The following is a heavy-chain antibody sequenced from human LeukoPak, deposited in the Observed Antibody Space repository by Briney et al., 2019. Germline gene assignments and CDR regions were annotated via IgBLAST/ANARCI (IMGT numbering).Heavy chain of an antibody. CDR3: ARDDYGDFFDY. V-gene: IGHV3-7*01. D-gene: IGHD4-17*01. J-gene: IGHJ4*02. CDR1: GFTFSSYW. Sequence: PGGSLRLSCAASGFTFSSYWMSWVRQAPGKGLEWVANIKQDGSEKYYVDSVKGRFTVSRDNAKNSLYLQMNSLRAEDTAVYYCARDDYGDFFDYWGQGTLVTVSS. CDR2: IKQDGSEK.